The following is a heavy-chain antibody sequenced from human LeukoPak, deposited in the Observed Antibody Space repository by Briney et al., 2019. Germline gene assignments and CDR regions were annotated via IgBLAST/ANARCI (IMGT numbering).Heavy chain of an antibody. Sequence: GGSLRLSCAASGFTFSDYYMSWIRQAPGKGLEWVSYISSSSYTNYADSVKGRFTISRDNAKNSLYLQMNSLRAEDTAVYYCARDLYYYGMDVWGQGTTVTVSS. CDR2: ISSSSYT. CDR1: GFTFSDYY. V-gene: IGHV3-11*05. J-gene: IGHJ6*02. CDR3: ARDLYYYGMDV.